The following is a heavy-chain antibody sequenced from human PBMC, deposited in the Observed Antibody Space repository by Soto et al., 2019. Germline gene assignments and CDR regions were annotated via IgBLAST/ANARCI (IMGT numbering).Heavy chain of an antibody. J-gene: IGHJ4*02. CDR1: GYTFTSYA. V-gene: IGHV1-3*01. D-gene: IGHD3-22*01. Sequence: QVQLVQSGAEVKKPGASVKVSCKASGYTFTSYAMHWVRQAPGQRLEWMGWINAGNGNTKYSQKFQGRVTITRDTSASTAYMELSSLRSEDTAVYYCASGTYYYDSSGSSFDYWGQGTLVTVSS. CDR3: ASGTYYYDSSGSSFDY. CDR2: INAGNGNT.